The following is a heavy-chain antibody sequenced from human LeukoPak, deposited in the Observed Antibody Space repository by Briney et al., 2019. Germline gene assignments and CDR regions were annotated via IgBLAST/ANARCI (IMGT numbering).Heavy chain of an antibody. Sequence: SVKVSCKASGGTFSSYAISWVRQAPGQGLEWMGGIIPIFGTANYVQKFQGRVTITADESTSTAYMELSSLRSEDTAVYYCASRNYGSGSYGWFDPWGQGTLVTVSS. D-gene: IGHD3-10*01. CDR3: ASRNYGSGSYGWFDP. V-gene: IGHV1-69*13. J-gene: IGHJ5*02. CDR1: GGTFSSYA. CDR2: IIPIFGTA.